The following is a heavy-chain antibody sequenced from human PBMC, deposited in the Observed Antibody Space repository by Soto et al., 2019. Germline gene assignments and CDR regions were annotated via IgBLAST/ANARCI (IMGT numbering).Heavy chain of an antibody. CDR3: ARHDTIFGVVAQNGYNWFDP. CDR2: IDPSDSYT. V-gene: IGHV5-10-1*01. J-gene: IGHJ5*02. CDR1: GYSFTSYW. Sequence: GESLKISCKGSGYSFTSYWISWVRQMPGKGLEWMGRIDPSDSYTNYSPSFQGHVTISADKSISTAYLQWSSLKASDTAMYYCARHDTIFGVVAQNGYNWFDPWGQGTLVTASS. D-gene: IGHD3-3*01.